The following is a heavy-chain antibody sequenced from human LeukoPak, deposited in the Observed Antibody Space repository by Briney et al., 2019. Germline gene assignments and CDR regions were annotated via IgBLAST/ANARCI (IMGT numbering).Heavy chain of an antibody. V-gene: IGHV3-66*04. D-gene: IGHD3-9*01. Sequence: GGSLRLSCAASGFSVGSNYMTWVRQAPGKGLEWVSLIYSGGSTYYADSVKGRFTISRDNSKNTLYLQMSSLRAEDTAVYYCAKPSQGYDILTGYYSLYYFDYWGQGTLVTVSS. CDR2: IYSGGST. CDR1: GFSVGSNY. CDR3: AKPSQGYDILTGYYSLYYFDY. J-gene: IGHJ4*02.